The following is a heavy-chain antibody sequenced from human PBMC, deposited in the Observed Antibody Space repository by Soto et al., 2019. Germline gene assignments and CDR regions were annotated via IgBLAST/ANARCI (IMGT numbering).Heavy chain of an antibody. CDR3: ARDPGLVLLSRTLPPPRVNWFDP. V-gene: IGHV1-46*01. CDR2: INPSGGST. Sequence: QVQLVQSGAEVKKPGASVKVSCKASGYTFTSYYMHWVRQAPGQGLEWMGIINPSGGSTSYAQKFQGRVTMTRDTSTSTVYMELSSLRSEDTAVYYCARDPGLVLLSRTLPPPRVNWFDPWGQGTLVTVSS. CDR1: GYTFTSYY. J-gene: IGHJ5*02. D-gene: IGHD6-19*01.